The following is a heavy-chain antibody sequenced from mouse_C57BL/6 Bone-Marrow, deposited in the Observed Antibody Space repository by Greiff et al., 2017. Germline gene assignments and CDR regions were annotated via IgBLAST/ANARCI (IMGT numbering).Heavy chain of an antibody. D-gene: IGHD1-1*01. V-gene: IGHV14-4*01. CDR1: GFNIKDDY. J-gene: IGHJ2*01. Sequence: VQLQQSGAELVRPGASVKLSCTASGFNIKDDYMHWVKQRPEQGLEWIGWIDPENGDTEYASKFQGKATITADTSSNTAYLQLSSLTSEDTAVYYCTTLGTMVVAPLDYWGQGTTLTVSS. CDR2: IDPENGDT. CDR3: TTLGTMVVAPLDY.